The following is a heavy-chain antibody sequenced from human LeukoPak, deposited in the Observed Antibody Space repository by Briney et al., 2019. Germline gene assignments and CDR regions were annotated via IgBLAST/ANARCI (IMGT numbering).Heavy chain of an antibody. CDR1: GYSISNGYY. D-gene: IGHD3-3*01. Sequence: SETLSLTCTVSGYSISNGYYWGWIRQSPGKGLEWVGSVSHRGSTYYNPSLRSRATISVDRSKQKFSLKLTSVTAADTAVYFCARGAEYYAIWRGYAAYSDYWGQGISVTVSS. CDR2: VSHRGST. V-gene: IGHV4-38-2*02. J-gene: IGHJ4*02. CDR3: ARGAEYYAIWRGYAAYSDY.